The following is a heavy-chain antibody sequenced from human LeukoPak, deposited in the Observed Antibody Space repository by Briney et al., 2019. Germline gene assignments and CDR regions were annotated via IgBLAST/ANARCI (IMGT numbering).Heavy chain of an antibody. CDR1: GFTVSSNY. J-gene: IGHJ5*02. Sequence: PGGSLRLSCAASGFTVSSNYMSWVRQAPGKGLEWVSVISWNSGSIGYADSVKGRFTISRENAKNSLYLQMNSLRAEDMALYYCAKGPSGSYQSDCFDPWGQGTLVTVSS. CDR3: AKGPSGSYQSDCFDP. V-gene: IGHV3-9*03. CDR2: ISWNSGSI. D-gene: IGHD1-26*01.